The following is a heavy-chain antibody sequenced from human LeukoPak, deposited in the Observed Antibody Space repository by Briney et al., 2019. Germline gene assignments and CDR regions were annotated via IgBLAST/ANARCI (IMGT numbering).Heavy chain of an antibody. CDR3: ARTDVDTAMAHY. Sequence: PGGSLRLSCAASGFTVSSNYMSWVRQAPGKGLEWVSVIYSGGSTYYADSVKGRFTISRDNSKNTLYLQMNSLRAEDTAVYYCARTDVDTAMAHYWGQGTLVTVSS. V-gene: IGHV3-53*01. CDR1: GFTVSSNY. CDR2: IYSGGST. J-gene: IGHJ4*02. D-gene: IGHD5-18*01.